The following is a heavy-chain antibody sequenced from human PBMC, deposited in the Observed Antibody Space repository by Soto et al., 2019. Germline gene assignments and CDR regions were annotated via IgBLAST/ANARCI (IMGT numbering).Heavy chain of an antibody. D-gene: IGHD2-15*01. CDR1: GFTLTDYT. Sequence: EVQLVESGGGLVKPGGSLRLSCAASGFTLTDYTINWVRQAPGKGLEWVSSISSTSTYIYYADSVKGRFTISRDNAKNSLSLQMNSLRAEDTALYYCAILAATAHFDYWGQGTLVTVSS. CDR3: AILAATAHFDY. V-gene: IGHV3-21*02. J-gene: IGHJ4*02. CDR2: ISSTSTYI.